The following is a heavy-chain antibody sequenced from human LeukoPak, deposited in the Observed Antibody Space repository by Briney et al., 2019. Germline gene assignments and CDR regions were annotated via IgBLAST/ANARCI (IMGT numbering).Heavy chain of an antibody. V-gene: IGHV1-2*04. D-gene: IGHD6-13*01. J-gene: IGHJ4*02. CDR2: INPNSGGT. CDR1: GYTFTGYY. Sequence: ASVKVSCKASGYTFTGYYMHWVRQAPRQGLEWMGWINPNSGGTNYAQKFQGWVTMTRDTSTSTVYMELSSLRSEDTAVYYCAREPPRSPRIAAAGPIPFDYWGQGTLVTVSS. CDR3: AREPPRSPRIAAAGPIPFDY.